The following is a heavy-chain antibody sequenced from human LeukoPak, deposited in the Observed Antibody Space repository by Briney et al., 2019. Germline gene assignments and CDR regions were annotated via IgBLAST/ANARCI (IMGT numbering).Heavy chain of an antibody. CDR1: GGTFSSYA. D-gene: IGHD6-19*01. V-gene: IGHV1-69*13. Sequence: ASVKVSCKASGGTFSSYAISWVRQAPGPGLEWMGGIIPIFGTANYAQKFQGRVTITADESTSTAYMEPSSLRSEDTAVYYCAREGYSSGWYAYWGQGTLVTVSS. CDR2: IIPIFGTA. J-gene: IGHJ4*02. CDR3: AREGYSSGWYAY.